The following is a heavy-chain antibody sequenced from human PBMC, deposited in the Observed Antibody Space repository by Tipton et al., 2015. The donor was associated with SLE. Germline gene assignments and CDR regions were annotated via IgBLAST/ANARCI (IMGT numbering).Heavy chain of an antibody. V-gene: IGHV4-4*08. J-gene: IGHJ2*01. CDR2: IYPSGST. Sequence: TLSLTCTVSDGSLSSYYWSWIRQPPGKGLEWIGYIYPSGSTNYNPSLKSRVTISVDTSKNQFSLKLSSVTAADTAVYYCARDRRLIAAPSFWWYFDLWGRGTLVTVSS. CDR3: ARDRRLIAAPSFWWYFDL. CDR1: DGSLSSYY. D-gene: IGHD6-13*01.